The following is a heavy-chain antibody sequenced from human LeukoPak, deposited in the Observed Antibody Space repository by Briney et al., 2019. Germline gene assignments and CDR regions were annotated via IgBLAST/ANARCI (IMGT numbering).Heavy chain of an antibody. Sequence: GGSLRLSYAGSGFTFSSFWMNWVRQAPGKGLEWVATINQDGSEKYYLDNVKGRFTISRDNAKRSLYLQMNSLSPEDAALYYCAKSGTYFDLDYWGQGALVTVSS. CDR2: INQDGSEK. CDR1: GFTFSSFW. CDR3: AKSGTYFDLDY. J-gene: IGHJ4*02. V-gene: IGHV3-7*01. D-gene: IGHD1-26*01.